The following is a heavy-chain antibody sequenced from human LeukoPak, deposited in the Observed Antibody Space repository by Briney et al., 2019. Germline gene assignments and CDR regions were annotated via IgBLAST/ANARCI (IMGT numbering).Heavy chain of an antibody. CDR1: KFTFNNYW. V-gene: IGHV3-48*04. CDR2: IGISSGNT. Sequence: GGSLRLSCAASKFTFNNYWMTWVRQAPGKGLEWISYIGISSGNTKYADSVKGRFTISGDNAKSSLYLQMNSLRVEDTAVYYCARDYNYAFDNWGQGTLVTVSS. J-gene: IGHJ4*02. CDR3: ARDYNYAFDN. D-gene: IGHD1-1*01.